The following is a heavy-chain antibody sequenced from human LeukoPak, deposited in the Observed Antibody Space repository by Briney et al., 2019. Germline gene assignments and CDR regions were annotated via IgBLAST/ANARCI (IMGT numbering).Heavy chain of an antibody. CDR3: AKDPCGTKYFDY. J-gene: IGHJ4*02. V-gene: IGHV3-23*01. D-gene: IGHD2-2*01. CDR2: ISCSGYNT. CDR1: GLTLSSHA. Sequence: GGSLRLSCAASGLTLSSHALSWVRHAPGEGLEWVSSISCSGYNTYYADSVKGRFTISRDNSKNTVYLQMNSLRAEDTSVYYCAKDPCGTKYFDYWGQGTLVTVSS.